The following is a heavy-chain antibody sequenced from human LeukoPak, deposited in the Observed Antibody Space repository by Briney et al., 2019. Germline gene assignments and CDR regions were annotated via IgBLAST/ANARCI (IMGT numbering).Heavy chain of an antibody. Sequence: SETLSLTCTVSGASISSFYWNWIRQSPGKELEWIGFIHVSGGTSYDPSLKSRVTISIDTSKNQFSLRLNSVTAADTAVYYCAKGTSTVVTPNYYYYYSMDVWGKGTTVTVSS. CDR1: GASISSFY. D-gene: IGHD4-23*01. CDR2: IHVSGGT. J-gene: IGHJ6*03. V-gene: IGHV4-4*09. CDR3: AKGTSTVVTPNYYYYYSMDV.